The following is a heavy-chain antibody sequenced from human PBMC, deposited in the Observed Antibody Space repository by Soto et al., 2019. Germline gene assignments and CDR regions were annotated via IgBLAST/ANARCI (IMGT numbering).Heavy chain of an antibody. D-gene: IGHD3-16*02. CDR2: IYSGGTT. CDR1: GFSVSSNY. Sequence: EVQLVETGGGLIQPGGSLRLSCAAYGFSVSSNYMTWVRQAPGKGLEWVSLIYSGGTTYYADSVKGRFTISRDNSKNTVYLQMNRLLVEDAAVYYCARGYGTSYGFGYWGQGTLVTVSS. J-gene: IGHJ4*02. V-gene: IGHV3-53*02. CDR3: ARGYGTSYGFGY.